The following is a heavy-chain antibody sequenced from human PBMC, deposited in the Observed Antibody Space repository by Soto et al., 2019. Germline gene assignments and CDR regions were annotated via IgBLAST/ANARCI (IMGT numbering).Heavy chain of an antibody. V-gene: IGHV3-48*02. Sequence: GGSLRLSCAASGFPFSSYDMSWVRQAPGKGLEWVSYISSSAGTIYYADSVTGRFTISRDNAKNSLYLQMNSLRDEDTAVYYCARDFNYSNYDITSPFDFWGQGTLVTVSS. D-gene: IGHD4-4*01. CDR1: GFPFSSYD. CDR3: ARDFNYSNYDITSPFDF. J-gene: IGHJ4*02. CDR2: ISSSAGTI.